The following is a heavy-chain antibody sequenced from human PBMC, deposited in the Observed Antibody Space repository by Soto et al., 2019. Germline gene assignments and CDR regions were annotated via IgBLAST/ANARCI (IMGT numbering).Heavy chain of an antibody. J-gene: IGHJ4*02. CDR1: GFTFSHDS. V-gene: IGHV3-48*01. CDR3: AKEIDE. D-gene: IGHD2-21*01. Sequence: EVQLVESGGGLVQPGGSLILSCAASGFTFSHDSMNWVRQAPGKGLEWVSYISSSSRTIYYAASVKGRFTISRDNAKNPLFLKMNSLRAEDTAVYYCAKEIDEGGQGALVTVSS. CDR2: ISSSSRTI.